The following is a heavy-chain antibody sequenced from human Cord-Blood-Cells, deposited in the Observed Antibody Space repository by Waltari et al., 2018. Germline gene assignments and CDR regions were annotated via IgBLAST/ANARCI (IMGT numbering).Heavy chain of an antibody. Sequence: QVQLQESGPGLVKPSETLSLTCTVSGGSISSYYWRWIRQPAGKGLEWIGRIYTSGSTNYNPSLKSRVTMSVDTSKNQFSLKLSSVTAADTAVYYCASIAAAGTGRVVDYWGQGTLVTVSS. J-gene: IGHJ4*02. CDR1: GGSISSYY. V-gene: IGHV4-4*07. CDR3: ASIAAAGTGRVVDY. D-gene: IGHD6-13*01. CDR2: IYTSGST.